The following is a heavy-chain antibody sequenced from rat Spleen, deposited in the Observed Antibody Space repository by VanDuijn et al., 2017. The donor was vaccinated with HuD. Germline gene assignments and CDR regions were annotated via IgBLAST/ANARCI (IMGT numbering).Heavy chain of an antibody. J-gene: IGHJ3*01. V-gene: IGHV5-22*01. CDR1: GFTFSNYD. D-gene: IGHD5-1*01. CDR3: TRGELGAGWFAY. CDR2: ISYDGGIT. Sequence: EVQLVESGGGLVQPGRSMKLSCAASGFTFSNYDMAWVRQAPKKGLEWVAYISYDGGITYYRDSVKGRFTISRDNAKRTLYLQMNSLRSEDTATYYCTRGELGAGWFAYWGQGTLVTVSS.